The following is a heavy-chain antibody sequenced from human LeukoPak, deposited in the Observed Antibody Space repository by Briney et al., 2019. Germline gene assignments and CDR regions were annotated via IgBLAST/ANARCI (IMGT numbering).Heavy chain of an antibody. V-gene: IGHV3-30*02. D-gene: IGHD2-15*01. CDR2: VRNDGFDT. Sequence: GGSLRLSCVTSGLTFTNHGFHWLRQAADKGLEWVAFVRNDGFDTYHSNSVKGRFSISRDDSKDTVYLQMNSLRAEDTALYYCARDRGRDYFGDWGQGTQVTVSS. CDR1: GLTFTNHG. J-gene: IGHJ4*02. CDR3: ARDRGRDYFGD.